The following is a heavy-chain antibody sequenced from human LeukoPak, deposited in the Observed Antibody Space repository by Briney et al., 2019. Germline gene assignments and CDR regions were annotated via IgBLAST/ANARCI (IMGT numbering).Heavy chain of an antibody. D-gene: IGHD2-2*01. V-gene: IGHV3-30*01. Sequence: GGSLRLSCAASGFTFSSYAMHWVRQAPGKGLEWVAVISYDGSNKYYADSVKGRFTISRDNSKNMLYLQMNSLRAEDTAVYYCARDSAIVVVPAHWFDPWGQGTLVTVSS. CDR3: ARDSAIVVVPAHWFDP. CDR2: ISYDGSNK. CDR1: GFTFSSYA. J-gene: IGHJ5*02.